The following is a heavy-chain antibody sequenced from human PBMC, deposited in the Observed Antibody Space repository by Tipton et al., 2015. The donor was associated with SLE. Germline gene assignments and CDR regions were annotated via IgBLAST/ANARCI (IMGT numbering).Heavy chain of an antibody. CDR3: ARGWEWSGDY. V-gene: IGHV4-34*01. Sequence: GSLRLSCAVYGGSFSGYYWSWIRQPPGKGLEWIGEINHSGSTNYNPSLKSRVTISVDTSKNQFSLKLSSVTAADTAVYYCARGWEWSGDYWGQGTLVTVSS. J-gene: IGHJ4*02. CDR2: INHSGST. D-gene: IGHD3-3*01. CDR1: GGSFSGYY.